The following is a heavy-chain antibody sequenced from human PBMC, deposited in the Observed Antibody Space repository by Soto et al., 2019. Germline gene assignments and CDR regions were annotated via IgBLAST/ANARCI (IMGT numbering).Heavy chain of an antibody. Sequence: GESLKISCKGSGYSFTSYWISWVRQMPGKGLEWMGRIDPSDSYTNYSPSFQGHVTISADKSISTAYLQWSSLKASDTAMYYCARIPGSYDSSGYPDYWGQGTLVTVS. D-gene: IGHD3-22*01. CDR1: GYSFTSYW. V-gene: IGHV5-10-1*01. J-gene: IGHJ4*02. CDR2: IDPSDSYT. CDR3: ARIPGSYDSSGYPDY.